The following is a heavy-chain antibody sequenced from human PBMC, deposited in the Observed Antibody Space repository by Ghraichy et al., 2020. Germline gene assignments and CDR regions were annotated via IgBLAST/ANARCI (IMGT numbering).Heavy chain of an antibody. CDR2: INPGGGGT. J-gene: IGHJ6*02. V-gene: IGHV1-2*02. Sequence: ASVKVSCKASGYTFSDYYIHWVRQAPGQGLEWMGWINPGGGGTNYAQKFQGRVTMTRDTSITTAFMELRRLRSDDTAVYYCARDLVTGDSYYYYGRDVWGRGNTVTVS. CDR3: ARDLVTGDSYYYYGRDV. D-gene: IGHD1-20*01. CDR1: GYTFSDYY.